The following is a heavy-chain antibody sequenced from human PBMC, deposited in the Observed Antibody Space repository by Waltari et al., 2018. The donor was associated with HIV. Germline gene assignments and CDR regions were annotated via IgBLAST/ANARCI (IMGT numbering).Heavy chain of an antibody. CDR3: ARSRVDMIRNELDP. Sequence: QVQPQESGPGLVKPSETLSPICTVSGGSISRHYWSWTRQPAGKGLEWIWRIYSSGNTDYNPSLNSRVTMSLDTSKNQFSLKLNAVTAADTAVYYCARSRVDMIRNELDPWGQGTLVTVSS. D-gene: IGHD3-10*01. CDR2: IYSSGNT. CDR1: GGSISRHY. J-gene: IGHJ5*02. V-gene: IGHV4-4*07.